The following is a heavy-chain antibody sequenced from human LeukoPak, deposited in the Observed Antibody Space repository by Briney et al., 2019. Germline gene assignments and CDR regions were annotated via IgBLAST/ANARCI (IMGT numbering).Heavy chain of an antibody. CDR3: ARGPDSSWYNNWFDP. CDR1: GYTFTSYD. J-gene: IGHJ5*02. CDR2: MNPNSGNT. Sequence: ASVKVSCKASGYTFTSYDINWVRQATGQGLEWMGWMNPNSGNTGYAQKFQGRVTMTRNTSISTAYMELSSLRSEDTAVYYCARGPDSSWYNNWFDPWGQGTLVTVSS. D-gene: IGHD6-13*01. V-gene: IGHV1-8*01.